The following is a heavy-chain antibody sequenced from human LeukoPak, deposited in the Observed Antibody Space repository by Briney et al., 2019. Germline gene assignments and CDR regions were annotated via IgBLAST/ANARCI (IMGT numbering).Heavy chain of an antibody. J-gene: IGHJ4*02. Sequence: GGSLRLSCTASGFTFSNFAMHWGRQAPGKGLEWVSSISSSSSYIYYADSVKGRFTISRDNSKNTLYLQMNSLRAEDTAVYYCAANWLRLGELSFRGYWGQGTLVTVSS. V-gene: IGHV3-21*04. CDR3: AANWLRLGELSFRGY. CDR2: ISSSSSYI. D-gene: IGHD3-16*02. CDR1: GFTFSNFA.